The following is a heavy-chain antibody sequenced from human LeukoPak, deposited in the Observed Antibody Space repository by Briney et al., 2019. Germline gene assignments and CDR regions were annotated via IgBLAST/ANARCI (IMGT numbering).Heavy chain of an antibody. V-gene: IGHV3-15*01. CDR1: GFIFSSYA. CDR3: TTVPAASYYYYMDV. CDR2: IKSKTDGGTT. D-gene: IGHD2-2*01. Sequence: GSLRLSCAASGFIFSSYAMNWVRQAPGKGLEWVGRIKSKTDGGTTDYAAPVKGRFTISREDSKNTLYLQMNSLKTEDTAVYYCTTVPAASYYYYMDVWGKGTTVTVSS. J-gene: IGHJ6*03.